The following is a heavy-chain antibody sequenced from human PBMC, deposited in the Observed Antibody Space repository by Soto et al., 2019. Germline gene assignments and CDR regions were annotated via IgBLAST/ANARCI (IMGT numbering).Heavy chain of an antibody. CDR3: ARDIDRYYYGSGSTSRWFDP. D-gene: IGHD3-10*01. CDR2: IYYSGST. CDR1: GGSISSGGYY. J-gene: IGHJ5*02. Sequence: PSETLSLTCTVSGGSISSGGYYWSWIRQHPGKGLEWIGYIYYSGSTYYNPSLKSRVTISVDTSKNQFSLKLISVTAADTAVYYCARDIDRYYYGSGSTSRWFDPWGQGTLVTVSS. V-gene: IGHV4-31*03.